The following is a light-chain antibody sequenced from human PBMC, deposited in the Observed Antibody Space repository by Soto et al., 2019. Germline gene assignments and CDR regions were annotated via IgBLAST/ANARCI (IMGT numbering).Light chain of an antibody. Sequence: DIQMTQSPSSLSASVGDRVTITCRASQGISNYLAWYQQKPGEVPKLLIYAASTLQSGAPSRFSGSGSGTDFTLTISTLQPEDVATYYCQKYNNAPRAFGQGTRVDI. CDR1: QGISNY. CDR2: AAS. V-gene: IGKV1-27*01. J-gene: IGKJ1*01. CDR3: QKYNNAPRA.